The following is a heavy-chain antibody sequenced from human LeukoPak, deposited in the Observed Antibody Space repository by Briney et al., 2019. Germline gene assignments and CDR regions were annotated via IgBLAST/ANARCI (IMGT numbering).Heavy chain of an antibody. CDR1: GFTFDDYA. D-gene: IGHD4-17*01. CDR2: INWVGDTS. J-gene: IGHJ4*02. CDR3: AKDRQYGDYGGGDFFDS. Sequence: GGSLRLSCAASGFTFDDYAMHWVRQAPGKGLQWISSINWVGDTSSYADSVKGRFTVSRDNTKGSLYLQMHSLRSEDTALYYCAKDRQYGDYGGGDFFDSWGQGTLVAVSS. V-gene: IGHV3-43D*03.